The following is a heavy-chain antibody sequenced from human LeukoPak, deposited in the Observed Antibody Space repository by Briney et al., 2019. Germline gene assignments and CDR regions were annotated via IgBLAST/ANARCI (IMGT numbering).Heavy chain of an antibody. CDR3: ARLSHYYDSSGSVY. CDR1: GFTFSSYW. V-gene: IGHV4-39*01. Sequence: KPGGSLRLSCAASGFTFSSYWMSWVRQAPGKGLEWIGSIYYSGSTYYNPSLKSRVTISVDTSKNQFSLKLSSVTAADTAVYYCARLSHYYDSSGSVYWGQGTLVTVSS. CDR2: IYYSGST. D-gene: IGHD3-22*01. J-gene: IGHJ4*02.